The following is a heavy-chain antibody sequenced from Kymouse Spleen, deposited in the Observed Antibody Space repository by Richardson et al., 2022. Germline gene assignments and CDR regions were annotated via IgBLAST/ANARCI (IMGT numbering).Heavy chain of an antibody. V-gene: IGHV4-34*01. D-gene: IGHD3-9*01. CDR3: ARGVLRYFGY. J-gene: IGHJ4*02. Sequence: QVQLQQWGAGLLKPSETLSLTCAVYGGSFSGYYWSWIRQPPGKGLEWIGEINHSGSTNYNPSLKSRVTISVDTSKNQFSLKLSSVTAADTAVYYCARGVLRYFGYWGQGTLVTVSS. CDR2: INHSGST. CDR1: GGSFSGYY.